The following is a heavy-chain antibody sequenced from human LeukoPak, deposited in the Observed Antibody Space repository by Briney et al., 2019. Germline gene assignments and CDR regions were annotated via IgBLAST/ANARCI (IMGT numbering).Heavy chain of an antibody. D-gene: IGHD2-15*01. CDR1: GYTFTNYW. Sequence: GESLKISCKGSGYTFTNYWIGWVRQMPGKGPEWMGVIYPGDSDTRYSPSFQGQVTISADKSISTAHLQWNSLKASDTAMYYCARTGSRPRPYNWFDPWGQGTLVTVSS. V-gene: IGHV5-51*01. J-gene: IGHJ5*02. CDR2: IYPGDSDT. CDR3: ARTGSRPRPYNWFDP.